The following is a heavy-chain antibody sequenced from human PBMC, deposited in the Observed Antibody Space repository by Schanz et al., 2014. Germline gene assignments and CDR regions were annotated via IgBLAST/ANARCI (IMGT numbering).Heavy chain of an antibody. CDR3: ARDCGSVTCFDH. CDR1: GFSFSGYG. D-gene: IGHD3-10*01. J-gene: IGHJ4*02. V-gene: IGHV3-30*19. CDR2: ISYDETYK. Sequence: QVQLVESGGGVAQPGGSLRLSCAASGFSFSGYGMHWVRQAPGKGLEWVAVISYDETYKFYGDSVKGRFTISKDNSKNTVYLQMNSLRVEDTAVYYCARDCGSVTCFDHWGQGTLVTVSS.